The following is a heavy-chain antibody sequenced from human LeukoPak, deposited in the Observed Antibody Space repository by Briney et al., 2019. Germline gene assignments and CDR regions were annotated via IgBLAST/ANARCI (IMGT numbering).Heavy chain of an antibody. Sequence: GGSLRLSCAASGFTLSTYTMTWVRQAPGKGLEWISCIIGSGSSTYYADSVKGRFTISRDNFQNTLYLQMNSLRAEDTAVYYCARDTEMYYYDSSGLDYWGQGTLVTVSS. D-gene: IGHD3-22*01. V-gene: IGHV3-23*01. CDR2: IIGSGSST. CDR3: ARDTEMYYYDSSGLDY. CDR1: GFTLSTYT. J-gene: IGHJ4*02.